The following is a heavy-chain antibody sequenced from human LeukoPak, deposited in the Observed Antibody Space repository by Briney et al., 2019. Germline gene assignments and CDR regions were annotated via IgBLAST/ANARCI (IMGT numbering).Heavy chain of an antibody. CDR2: ISSSGSTI. J-gene: IGHJ6*03. Sequence: GGSLRLSCAASGFTFSSYEMNWVRQAPGKGLEWVAYISSSGSTIYYADSVKGRFTISRDNAKNSLYLQMNSLRAEDMALYYCAKDIGPYYGSGGGYMDVWGKGTTVTVSS. CDR3: AKDIGPYYGSGGGYMDV. D-gene: IGHD3-10*01. CDR1: GFTFSSYE. V-gene: IGHV3-48*03.